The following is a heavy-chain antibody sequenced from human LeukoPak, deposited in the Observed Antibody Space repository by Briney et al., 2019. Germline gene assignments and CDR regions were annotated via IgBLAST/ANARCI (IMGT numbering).Heavy chain of an antibody. CDR3: ARDNLGYGMDV. CDR2: ISGSGGST. V-gene: IGHV3-23*01. J-gene: IGHJ6*02. D-gene: IGHD7-27*01. CDR1: GFTFSSYA. Sequence: GGSLRLSCAASGFTFSSYAMSWVRQAPGKGLEWVSAISGSGGSTYYADSVKGRFTISRDNAKNSLYLQMNSLTDEDTAVYYCARDNLGYGMDVWGQGTTVTVSS.